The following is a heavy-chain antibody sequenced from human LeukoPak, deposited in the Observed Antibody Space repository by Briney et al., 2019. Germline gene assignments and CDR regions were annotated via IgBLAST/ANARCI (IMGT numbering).Heavy chain of an antibody. CDR2: IYHSGST. CDR1: GYSISSGYY. J-gene: IGHJ4*02. D-gene: IGHD2-21*01. Sequence: SETLSLTCTVSGYSISSGYYWGWIRQPPGKGLEWIGSIYHSGSTYYNPSLKSRVTISVDTSKNQFSLKLSSVTAADTAVYYCARGGDYYDYWGQGTLVTVSS. CDR3: ARGGDYYDY. V-gene: IGHV4-38-2*02.